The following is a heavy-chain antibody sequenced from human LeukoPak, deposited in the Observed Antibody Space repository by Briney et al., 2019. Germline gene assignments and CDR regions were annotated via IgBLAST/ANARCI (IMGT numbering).Heavy chain of an antibody. Sequence: KPSETLSLTCTVSGGSISSYYWSWIRQPPGMGLEWIGYIYYSGSTYYNPSLKSRVTISVDTSKNQFSLKLSSVTAADTAVYYCASLSSFYRYYYYYYGMDVWGQRTTVTVSS. V-gene: IGHV4-59*08. J-gene: IGHJ6*02. CDR2: IYYSGST. CDR3: ASLSSFYRYYYYYYGMDV. D-gene: IGHD2/OR15-2a*01. CDR1: GGSISSYY.